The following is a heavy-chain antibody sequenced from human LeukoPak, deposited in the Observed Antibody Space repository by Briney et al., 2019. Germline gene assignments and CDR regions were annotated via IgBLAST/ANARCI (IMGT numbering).Heavy chain of an antibody. D-gene: IGHD2-15*01. Sequence: GASVKVSCKASGYTFTGYYMHWVRQAPGQGLEWMGWINPNGGVTRYAQRFQGRITMTRDTSINTAYMELSRLRFDDTAVYYCARDKYCGGGTCYYLLFDYWGQGSLVTVSS. CDR1: GYTFTGYY. CDR2: INPNGGVT. CDR3: ARDKYCGGGTCYYLLFDY. J-gene: IGHJ4*02. V-gene: IGHV1-2*02.